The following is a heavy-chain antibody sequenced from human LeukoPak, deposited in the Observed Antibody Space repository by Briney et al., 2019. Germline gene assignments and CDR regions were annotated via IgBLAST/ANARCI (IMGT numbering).Heavy chain of an antibody. Sequence: SETLSLTCAVYGGSFSGYYWSWIRQPPGKGLEWIGEINHSGSTNYNPSLKSRVTISVDTSKNQFSLKLSSVTAADTAVYYCARLLGVAAAGTHAFGIWGQGTMVTVSS. CDR1: GGSFSGYY. J-gene: IGHJ3*02. V-gene: IGHV4-34*01. CDR2: INHSGST. D-gene: IGHD6-13*01. CDR3: ARLLGVAAAGTHAFGI.